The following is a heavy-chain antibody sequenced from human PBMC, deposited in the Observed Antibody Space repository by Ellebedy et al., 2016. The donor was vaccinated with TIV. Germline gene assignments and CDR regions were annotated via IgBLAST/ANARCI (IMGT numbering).Heavy chain of an antibody. J-gene: IGHJ6*02. CDR2: ISGSGGST. V-gene: IGHV3-23*01. D-gene: IGHD3-22*01. CDR3: AKSIGGMDV. CDR1: GFTFSSYA. Sequence: GESLKISXAASGFTFSSYAMSWVRQAPGKGLEWVSAISGSGGSTYYADSVKGRFTISRDNSKNTLYLQMNSLRAEDTAVYYCAKSIGGMDVWGQGTTVTVSS.